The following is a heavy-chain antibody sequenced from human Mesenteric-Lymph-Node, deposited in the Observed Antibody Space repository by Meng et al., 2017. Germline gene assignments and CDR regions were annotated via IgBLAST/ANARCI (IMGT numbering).Heavy chain of an antibody. V-gene: IGHV4-31*03. D-gene: IGHD3-22*01. Sequence: QVQLQESGPGLVKPSQTLSLTCTVSGGSISSGGHSWSWIRQHPGKGLEWIAYIYYSGSTYYNPSLKSRVILSVDTSKNQFSLKLSSVTAADTAVYYCARVDSSGYFLDYWVQGTLVTVSS. CDR2: IYYSGST. J-gene: IGHJ4*01. CDR1: GGSISSGGHS. CDR3: ARVDSSGYFLDY.